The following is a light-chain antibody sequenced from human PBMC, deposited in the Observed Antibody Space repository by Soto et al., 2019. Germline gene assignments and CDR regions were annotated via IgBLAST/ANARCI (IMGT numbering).Light chain of an antibody. J-gene: IGKJ1*01. CDR2: AAS. V-gene: IGKV1-9*01. Sequence: DIQLTQSPSFLSASVGDRVTMTCRASQGISTYLAWYQQKPGEAPKLLIYAASTLQSGVPLRFSGSGSGTEFALAISSLQPEDFETYYCQQLINYPQTFGRGTKVDIX. CDR3: QQLINYPQT. CDR1: QGISTY.